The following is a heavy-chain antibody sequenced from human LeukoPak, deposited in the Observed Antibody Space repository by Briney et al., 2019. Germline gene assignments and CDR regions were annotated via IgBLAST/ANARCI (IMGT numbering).Heavy chain of an antibody. D-gene: IGHD1-26*01. Sequence: PGGSLRLSCVASGFTFSSNWMHWVRQAPGKGLVWVSCINSGGSETRHAASVKGRFTISRDNAKNTLYLQMNSLRAEDTAVYYCARAGEGLLAYSFDIWGQGTMVTVSS. V-gene: IGHV3-74*01. CDR2: INSGGSET. CDR3: ARAGEGLLAYSFDI. CDR1: GFTFSSNW. J-gene: IGHJ3*02.